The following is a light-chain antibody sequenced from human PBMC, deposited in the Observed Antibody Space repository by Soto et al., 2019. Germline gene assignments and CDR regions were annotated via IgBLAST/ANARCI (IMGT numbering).Light chain of an antibody. CDR2: DVT. CDR1: SSDVGGYDY. J-gene: IGLJ2*01. CDR3: SSYAGSRTLV. Sequence: QSALTQPASVSGSPGQSVTISCTGTSSDVGGYDYVSWYQQHPGKAPKLMIYDVTNRPSGFSNRFSGYKSGNTASLTISGLQAEDEADYYCSSYAGSRTLVFGGGTKLTVL. V-gene: IGLV2-14*01.